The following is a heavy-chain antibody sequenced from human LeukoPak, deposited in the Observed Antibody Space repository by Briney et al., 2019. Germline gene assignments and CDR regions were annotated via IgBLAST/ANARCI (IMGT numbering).Heavy chain of an antibody. V-gene: IGHV4-34*01. D-gene: IGHD2-2*01. Sequence: PSQTLSLTCTVYGASFSGYYWSWIRHPPGKGLHWIEEINHSGSTNYNPSLKSRVTISVDTSKNQFSLKLSSVTAADTAVYYCARRYCSSTSCYSPYNWFDPWGQGTLVTVSS. CDR3: ARRYCSSTSCYSPYNWFDP. CDR1: GASFSGYY. CDR2: INHSGST. J-gene: IGHJ5*02.